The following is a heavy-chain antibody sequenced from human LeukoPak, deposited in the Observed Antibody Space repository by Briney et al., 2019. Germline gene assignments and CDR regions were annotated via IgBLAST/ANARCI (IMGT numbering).Heavy chain of an antibody. D-gene: IGHD1-26*01. CDR1: GVSVGSSGYY. CDR3: ARTQSQSGSYRYYFGY. Sequence: KSSETLSLTCAVSGVSVGSSGYYWTWIRQPPGGGLEWIGYIYYISNTNYNPSLKSRVTMSLNPPGNQFSLKLNSVTAADTAIYYCARTQSQSGSYRYYFGYWGQGTLVTVSS. J-gene: IGHJ4*02. CDR2: IYYISNT. V-gene: IGHV4-61*08.